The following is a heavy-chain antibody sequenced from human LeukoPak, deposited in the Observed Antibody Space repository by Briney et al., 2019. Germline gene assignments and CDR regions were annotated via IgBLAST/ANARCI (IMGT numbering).Heavy chain of an antibody. CDR2: ISSNGGST. J-gene: IGHJ6*02. D-gene: IGHD5-18*01. V-gene: IGHV3-64*01. Sequence: GGSLRLSCTASGFTFSNYAMHWVRQAPGKGLEYVAAISSNGGSTYYANSVKGRVTISRDNSKNTLHLQMGSLRAEDTAVYYCARGSQSPYSYGRGRDPNYYYGMDVWGQGTTVTVSS. CDR1: GFTFSNYA. CDR3: ARGSQSPYSYGRGRDPNYYYGMDV.